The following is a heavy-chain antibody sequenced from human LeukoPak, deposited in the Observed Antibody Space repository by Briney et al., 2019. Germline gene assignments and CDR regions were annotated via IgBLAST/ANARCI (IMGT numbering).Heavy chain of an antibody. CDR3: ARHGGSYFSAFDY. J-gene: IGHJ4*02. CDR2: IYTSGST. Sequence: SQSLSLTCTVSGGSISSGSYYWSWIRQPAGKGLEWIGHIYTSGSTSSNPSLRSRVTISIETSKNQFSLKLSSVTAADTAVYYCARHGGSYFSAFDYWGQGTLVTVSS. CDR1: GGSISSGSYY. D-gene: IGHD1-26*01. V-gene: IGHV4-61*09.